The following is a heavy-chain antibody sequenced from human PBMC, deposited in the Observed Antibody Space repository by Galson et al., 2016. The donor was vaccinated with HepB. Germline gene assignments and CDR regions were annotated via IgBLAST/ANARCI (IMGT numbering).Heavy chain of an antibody. J-gene: IGHJ4*02. CDR1: GYTFSNFG. D-gene: IGHD6-19*01. CDR2: ISSNNGDA. CDR3: ARGRIAVAGSEAY. V-gene: IGHV1-18*01. Sequence: QSGAEVKKPGASVQVSCKASGYTFSNFGISWVRQAPGQGLEWMGWISSNNGDANYARNFQGKVTMTTDTSTATAYLEVTNLTADDTAVYYCARGRIAVAGSEAYWGQGTLVTVSP.